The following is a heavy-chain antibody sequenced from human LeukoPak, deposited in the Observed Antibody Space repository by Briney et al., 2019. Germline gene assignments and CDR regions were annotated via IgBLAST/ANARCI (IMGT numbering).Heavy chain of an antibody. CDR1: GRSISSGGYY. D-gene: IGHD4/OR15-4a*01. CDR2: IYHSGST. CDR3: ARNLPQANFDDY. V-gene: IGHV4-30-2*01. Sequence: NPSDTLSLTYTVSGRSISSGGYYGSSVRRPPGKGLEWIGYIYHSGSTYYTPYLKSRVTISVDRSKNQSSLKLSSVTAADTAVYYCARNLPQANFDDYWGQGTLVTVSS. J-gene: IGHJ4*02.